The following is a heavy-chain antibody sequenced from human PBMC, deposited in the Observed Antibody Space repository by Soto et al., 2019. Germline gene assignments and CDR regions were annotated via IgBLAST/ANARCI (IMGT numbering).Heavy chain of an antibody. CDR1: GGTFSSYA. CDR2: SIPIFGTA. J-gene: IGHJ5*02. CDR3: ARAHGVVVVAATPGSWFDP. D-gene: IGHD2-15*01. Sequence: QVQLVQSGSELKNLGSSVKVSCKASGGTFSSYASSWVRQAPGQGLEWMGGSIPIFGTANYAQKFQGRVTITADETTSTAYMELSSLRSEDTAVYYCARAHGVVVVAATPGSWFDPWGQGTLVTVSS. V-gene: IGHV1-69*01.